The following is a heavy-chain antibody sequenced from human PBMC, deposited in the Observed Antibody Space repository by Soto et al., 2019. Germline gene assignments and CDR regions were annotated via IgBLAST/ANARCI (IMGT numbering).Heavy chain of an antibody. D-gene: IGHD6-19*01. CDR3: AKGGVAVVGNDLDY. V-gene: IGHV3-23*01. CDR1: GFTFSSYA. J-gene: IGHJ4*02. Sequence: EVQLLESGGVLVQPGGSLRLSCAAAGFTFSSYAMSWVRQAPGQGLEWVSTIGRSGGSTYYADSVKGRFTISRDSSKSTLYMQMNSLRADDTAVYYCAKGGVAVVGNDLDYWGQGTLVTVSS. CDR2: IGRSGGST.